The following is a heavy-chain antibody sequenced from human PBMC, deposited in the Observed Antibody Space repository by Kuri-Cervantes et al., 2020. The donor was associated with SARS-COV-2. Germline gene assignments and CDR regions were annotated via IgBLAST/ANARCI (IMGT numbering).Heavy chain of an antibody. CDR3: ARVGTSTGYYFDY. CDR1: GGSISSYY. Sequence: LSLTCTVSGGSISSYYWTWIRQAPGKGLEWVSYIVGSGTTKQYADSVKGRFTISRDDAKHSLSLQMNSLRVEDTAVYYCARVGTSTGYYFDYWGQGNLVNVSS. D-gene: IGHD2-2*01. V-gene: IGHV3-11*01. CDR2: IVGSGTTK. J-gene: IGHJ4*02.